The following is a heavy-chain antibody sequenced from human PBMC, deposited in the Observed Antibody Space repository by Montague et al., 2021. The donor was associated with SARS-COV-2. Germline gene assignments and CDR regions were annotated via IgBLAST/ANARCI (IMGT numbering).Heavy chain of an antibody. CDR2: IWYDGSNK. Sequence: SLRLSCAASGFTFSSYGMHWVRQAPGKGLEWVAVIWYDGSNKYYADSVEGRFTISRDNSKNTLYLQMNSLRAEDTAVYYCAAQITMIDYAFDIWGQGTMVTVSS. V-gene: IGHV3-33*01. CDR3: AAQITMIDYAFDI. D-gene: IGHD3-22*01. CDR1: GFTFSSYG. J-gene: IGHJ3*02.